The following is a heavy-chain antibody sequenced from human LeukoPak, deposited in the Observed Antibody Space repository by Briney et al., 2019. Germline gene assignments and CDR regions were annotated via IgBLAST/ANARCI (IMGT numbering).Heavy chain of an antibody. V-gene: IGHV4-39*01. Sequence: PSETLSLTCTVSGGSISSSSYYWAWIRQPPGKGLEWIGSIYYSGSTYYNPSLKSRVTISVDTSKNQFSLKLSSVTAADTAVYYCARHMATGYYDSSGPAYWGQGTLVTVSS. J-gene: IGHJ4*02. CDR2: IYYSGST. D-gene: IGHD3-22*01. CDR3: ARHMATGYYDSSGPAY. CDR1: GGSISSSSYY.